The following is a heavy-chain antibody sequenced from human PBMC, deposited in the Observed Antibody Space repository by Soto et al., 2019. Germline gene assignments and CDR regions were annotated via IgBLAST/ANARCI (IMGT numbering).Heavy chain of an antibody. CDR3: ARGDRYSGSFSDYFDP. CDR2: IYESGRT. J-gene: IGHJ5*02. D-gene: IGHD1-26*01. V-gene: IGHV4-30-2*01. Sequence: SVTLSLTCIVSGASISTGGYSWSWIRQPPGKGPEWIGYIYESGRTYYKPSLKSRASISMDKSRNQFSVRLTSVTAADTAVYFCARGDRYSGSFSDYFDPWGQGTLVTVSS. CDR1: GASISTGGYS.